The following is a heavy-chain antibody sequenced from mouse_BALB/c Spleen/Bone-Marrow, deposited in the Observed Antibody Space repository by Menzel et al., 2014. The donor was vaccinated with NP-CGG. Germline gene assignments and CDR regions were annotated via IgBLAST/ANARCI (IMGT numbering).Heavy chain of an antibody. V-gene: IGHV7-3*02. D-gene: IGHD4-1*01. Sequence: EVKQMQTGGGWVQPGASLRLSWASSGLTFIDYYMNWVRPPPGKAVDWLGLIRNKVNWYTTDYSASVKGRFTISRNNSQSCLYLQMNTLRSEDSATYYCARDKDGTYEGFAFWGQGTLVTVSA. CDR3: ARDKDGTYEGFAF. J-gene: IGHJ3*01. CDR1: GLTFIDYY. CDR2: IRNKVNWYTT.